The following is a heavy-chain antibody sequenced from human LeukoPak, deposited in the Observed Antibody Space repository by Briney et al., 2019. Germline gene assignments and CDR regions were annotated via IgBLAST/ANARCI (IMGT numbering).Heavy chain of an antibody. CDR1: GGTFSSYA. CDR2: IIPILGIA. V-gene: IGHV1-69*04. J-gene: IGHJ6*02. Sequence: ASVKVSCKASGGTFSSYAISWVRQAPGQGLEWMGRIIPILGIANYAQKFQGRVTITADKSTSTAYMELSSLRSEDTAVYYCARDAAPKYGMDVWGQGTTVTVSS. CDR3: ARDAAPKYGMDV.